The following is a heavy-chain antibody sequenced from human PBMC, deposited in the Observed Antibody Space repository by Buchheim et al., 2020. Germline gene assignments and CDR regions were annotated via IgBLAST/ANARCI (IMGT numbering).Heavy chain of an antibody. CDR3: AKDSHLPDYYYDSSGYPDY. CDR1: GFTFSSYA. J-gene: IGHJ4*02. D-gene: IGHD3-22*01. V-gene: IGHV3-23*01. CDR2: ISGSGGST. Sequence: EVQLLESGGGLVQPGGSLRLSCAASGFTFSSYAMSWVRQAPGKGLEWVSAISGSGGSTYYADSVKGRFTISRDNSKNTLYLQMNSLRAEDTAVYYCAKDSHLPDYYYDSSGYPDYWGQGTL.